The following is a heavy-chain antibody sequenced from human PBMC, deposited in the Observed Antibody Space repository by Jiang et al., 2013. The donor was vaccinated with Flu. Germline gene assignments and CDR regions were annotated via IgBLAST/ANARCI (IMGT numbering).Heavy chain of an antibody. D-gene: IGHD4-17*01. CDR2: MNPNTGNT. Sequence: QSGAEVKKPGASVKVSCKASGYTFTSYDINWVRQATGQGLEWMGWMNPNTGNTGYAQKFQGRVTMTRNTSINTAYMELSSLRSEDTAVYYCARARGPALTTATLTFFDFWGQGTLVTVSS. CDR3: ARARGPALTTATLTFFDF. J-gene: IGHJ4*02. CDR1: GYTFTSYD. V-gene: IGHV1-8*01.